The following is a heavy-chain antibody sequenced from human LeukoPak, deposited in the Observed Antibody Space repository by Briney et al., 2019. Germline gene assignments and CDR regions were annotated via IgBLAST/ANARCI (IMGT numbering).Heavy chain of an antibody. Sequence: PGGSLRLSCAASGFTFSDHYMDWVRQAPGKGLEWDGRARNKANSYTTEYAASVKDRFTISRDDSENSLYLQMNSLKTEDTAVYYCARVRYCSSTTCRGAFDIWGQGTMVTVSS. J-gene: IGHJ3*02. D-gene: IGHD2-2*01. CDR3: ARVRYCSSTTCRGAFDI. CDR2: ARNKANSYTT. V-gene: IGHV3-72*01. CDR1: GFTFSDHY.